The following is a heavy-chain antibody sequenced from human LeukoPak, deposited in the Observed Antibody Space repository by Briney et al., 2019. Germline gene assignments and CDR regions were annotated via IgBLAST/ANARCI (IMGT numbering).Heavy chain of an antibody. Sequence: GASVKVSCKVSGYTLTELSMHWVRQAPGKGLEWMGGFDPEDGETIYAQKFQGRVTMTEDTSTDTAYMELSSLRSEDTAVYYCARGGGRYSSSWYDLTNYYYYGMDVWGQGTTVTVSS. D-gene: IGHD6-13*01. CDR1: GYTLTELS. CDR3: ARGGGRYSSSWYDLTNYYYYGMDV. CDR2: FDPEDGET. V-gene: IGHV1-24*01. J-gene: IGHJ6*02.